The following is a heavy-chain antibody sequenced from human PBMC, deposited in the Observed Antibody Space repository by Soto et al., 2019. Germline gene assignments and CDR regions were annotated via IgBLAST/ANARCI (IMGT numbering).Heavy chain of an antibody. D-gene: IGHD6-19*01. V-gene: IGHV1-46*01. CDR1: GYTFPNYY. Sequence: VQLVQSGAEVKKPGASVKVSCKASGYTFPNYYIQWVRQAPGQGLEWLGIINPFDGTATNAQKFQGRATFTRDTSTSTVYMEVSSLTSDDTAVYYCASVQFASGWRYAGAYWGQGTLVTVSS. CDR3: ASVQFASGWRYAGAY. J-gene: IGHJ4*02. CDR2: INPFDGTA.